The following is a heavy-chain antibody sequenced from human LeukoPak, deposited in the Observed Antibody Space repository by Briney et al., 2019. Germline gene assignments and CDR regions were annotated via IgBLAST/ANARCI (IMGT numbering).Heavy chain of an antibody. J-gene: IGHJ4*02. CDR2: ISGSGGST. CDR3: AKSLVVVPAANPRAYFDY. CDR1: GFTFSSYA. V-gene: IGHV3-23*01. Sequence: GGSLRLSCAASGFTFSSYAMSWVRQAPGKGLEWVSAISGSGGSTHYADSVKGRFTISRDNSKNTLYLQMNSLRAEDTAVYYCAKSLVVVPAANPRAYFDYWGQGTLVTVSS. D-gene: IGHD2-2*01.